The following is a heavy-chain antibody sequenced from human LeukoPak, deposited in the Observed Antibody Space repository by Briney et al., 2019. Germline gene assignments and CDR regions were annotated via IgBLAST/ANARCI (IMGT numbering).Heavy chain of an antibody. D-gene: IGHD6-13*01. CDR3: AREGGSSRDFDY. CDR2: IGSSSSYT. J-gene: IGHJ4*02. CDR1: GFTFSEYY. V-gene: IGHV3-11*05. Sequence: GGSLRLSCAASGFTFSEYYMSWIRRAPGKGLEWITYIGSSSSYTNYADSVKGRFTISRDNAKNSLYLQMNSLRAEDTAVYYCAREGGSSRDFDYWGQGTLVTVSS.